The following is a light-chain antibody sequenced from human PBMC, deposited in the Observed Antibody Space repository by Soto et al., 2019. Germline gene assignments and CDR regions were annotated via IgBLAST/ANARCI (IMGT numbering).Light chain of an antibody. CDR2: DAS. CDR3: QQRSNWPPYT. CDR1: LSVHTY. J-gene: IGKJ2*01. Sequence: ETVLTQSPATLSLSPGERATLSCRASLSVHTYLAWYQQKAGQAPRLLIYDASNRATGIPARFSGSGSGTDFTLTISSLEPEDCAVYYCQQRSNWPPYTFGQGTKLEIK. V-gene: IGKV3-11*01.